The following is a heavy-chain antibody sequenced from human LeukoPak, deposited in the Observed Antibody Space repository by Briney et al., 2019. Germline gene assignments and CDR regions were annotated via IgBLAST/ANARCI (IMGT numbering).Heavy chain of an antibody. D-gene: IGHD2-15*01. J-gene: IGHJ3*01. V-gene: IGHV4-34*01. CDR3: ARGAGYCSGGSCYSPRSHWYFDL. CDR1: GGSFSGYY. Sequence: SETLSLTCAVYGGSFSGYYWSWVRQPPGKGLEWIGEINHSGSTNYNPSLKGRVTISVDTSKNQFSLKLSSVTAADAAVYYCARGAGYCSGGSCYSPRSHWYFDLWGQGTMVTVSS. CDR2: INHSGST.